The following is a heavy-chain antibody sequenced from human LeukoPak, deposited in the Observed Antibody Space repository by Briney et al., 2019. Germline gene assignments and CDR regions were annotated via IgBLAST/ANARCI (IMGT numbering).Heavy chain of an antibody. Sequence: SETLSLTCSVSGGSISTSGYYWGWIRQSPGKGLEWIVSMSFDGNTFYNPSLKSRVTISLDTSRNQFSLRLTSVTAADTAVYYCARVTGYMIEDYFDYWGQGTLVTVSS. D-gene: IGHD3-22*01. CDR2: MSFDGNT. CDR3: ARVTGYMIEDYFDY. V-gene: IGHV4-39*07. CDR1: GGSISTSGYY. J-gene: IGHJ4*02.